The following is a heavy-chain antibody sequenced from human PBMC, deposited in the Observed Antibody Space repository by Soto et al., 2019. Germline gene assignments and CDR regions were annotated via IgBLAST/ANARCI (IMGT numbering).Heavy chain of an antibody. V-gene: IGHV4-59*01. Sequence: SETPSLPWTVSCGSISSFYWSWIRQPPGKGLEWIGYIYNSGTTNYTPSLKSRVTISVDTSKNQSPLKLSSVPAADTAVYYCARTYYVFGRGYYRDFYFDYGGQGPLVPVSS. J-gene: IGHJ4*02. CDR1: CGSISSFY. CDR3: ARTYYVFGRGYYRDFYFDY. D-gene: IGHD3-3*01. CDR2: IYNSGTT.